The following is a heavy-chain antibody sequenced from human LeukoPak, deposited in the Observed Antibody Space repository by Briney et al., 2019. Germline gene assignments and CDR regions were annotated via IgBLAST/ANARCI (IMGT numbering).Heavy chain of an antibody. CDR2: ISSSSSYI. D-gene: IGHD2-15*01. CDR1: GFTFSSYS. Sequence: GGSLRLSCAASGFTFSSYSMNWVRQAPGKGLEWVSSISSSSSYIYYADSVKGRFTISRDNAKNSLYLQMNSLRAEDTAVYYCARGDIVVASDNDAFDIWGQGTMVTVSS. V-gene: IGHV3-21*01. CDR3: ARGDIVVASDNDAFDI. J-gene: IGHJ3*02.